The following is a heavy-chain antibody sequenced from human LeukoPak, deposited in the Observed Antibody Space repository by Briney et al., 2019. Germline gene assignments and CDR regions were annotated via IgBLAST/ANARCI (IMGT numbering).Heavy chain of an antibody. CDR2: ISSSGSTI. V-gene: IGHV3-48*03. CDR3: ARVYSSGWSY. CDR1: GFIFSAYE. D-gene: IGHD6-19*01. J-gene: IGHJ4*02. Sequence: PGGPLRLSCAASGFIFSAYEMNWVRQAPGKGLEWVSYISSSGSTIYYADSVKGRFTISRDNAKKSLYLQMNSLRVEDTAVYYCARVYSSGWSYWGQGTLVTVSS.